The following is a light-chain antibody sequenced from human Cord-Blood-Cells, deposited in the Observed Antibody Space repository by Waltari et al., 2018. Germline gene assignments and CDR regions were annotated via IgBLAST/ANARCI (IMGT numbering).Light chain of an antibody. CDR2: DVS. J-gene: IGLJ3*02. CDR3: CSYAGSYTWV. V-gene: IGLV2-11*01. CDR1: SSDVGGYNY. Sequence: QSALTQPHSVSGSPGQSVTISCTGTSSDVGGYNYVSWYQQHPGKAPKLMIYDVSKRLSGVPDRFSGSKSGNTASLTISGLHAEDEADYYCCSYAGSYTWVFGGGTKLTVL.